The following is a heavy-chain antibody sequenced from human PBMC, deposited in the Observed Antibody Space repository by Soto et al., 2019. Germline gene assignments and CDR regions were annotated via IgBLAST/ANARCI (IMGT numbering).Heavy chain of an antibody. Sequence: QVQLQESGPGLVEPSETLSLTCTVSGASITRGCYYWAWIRQVPGKGLQLLGYMSHSGNNFYNQSLKSRLRRSVDTSENQFSLNLRAVTAADAAVYYCASKAGMTFDPWGQGTMVSVSS. V-gene: IGHV4-31*03. CDR2: MSHSGNN. CDR1: GASITRGCYY. D-gene: IGHD6-19*01. J-gene: IGHJ5*02. CDR3: ASKAGMTFDP.